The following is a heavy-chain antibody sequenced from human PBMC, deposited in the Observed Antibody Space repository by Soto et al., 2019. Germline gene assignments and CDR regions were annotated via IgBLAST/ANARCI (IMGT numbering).Heavy chain of an antibody. CDR1: NGSIDSTNW. J-gene: IGHJ4*02. CDR2: GYNGGST. CDR3: AAGALFDY. D-gene: IGHD6-13*01. V-gene: IGHV4-4*02. Sequence: QVQLQESGPGLVKPSGTLSLTCGVSNGSIDSTNWWSWVRQPPGKGLEWIGEGYNGGSTNYNPSLRGRVTISVDKPKNQFSLKLSSVTAADTAVYYCAAGALFDYWGQGILITVSS.